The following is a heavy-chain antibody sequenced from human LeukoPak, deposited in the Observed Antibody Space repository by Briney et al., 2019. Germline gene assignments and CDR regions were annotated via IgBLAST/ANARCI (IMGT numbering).Heavy chain of an antibody. Sequence: GGSLRLSCAASGFTFSSYEMNWVRQAPGKGLEGVSYISSSCSTIYYADSVKGRFTISRDNAKNSLYLQMNSLRAEDTAVYYCARARSMVRGVIIVNDDAFDIWGQGTMVTVSS. J-gene: IGHJ3*02. CDR1: GFTFSSYE. D-gene: IGHD3-10*01. V-gene: IGHV3-48*03. CDR3: ARARSMVRGVIIVNDDAFDI. CDR2: ISSSCSTI.